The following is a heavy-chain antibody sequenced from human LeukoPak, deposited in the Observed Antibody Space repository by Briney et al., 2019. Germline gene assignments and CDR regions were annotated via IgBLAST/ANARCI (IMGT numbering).Heavy chain of an antibody. CDR3: ARAIGVYAFDV. Sequence: SETLSLTCTVSVGSIGNFYWRWIRQPAGKGLEWIGRLNNGGDTNYSPSLRSRVTLSVDTSKNHFSLILSSVTVADTAIYYCARAIGVYAFDVWGQGTMATVSS. V-gene: IGHV4-4*07. CDR1: VGSIGNFY. J-gene: IGHJ3*01. CDR2: LNNGGDT. D-gene: IGHD2-2*02.